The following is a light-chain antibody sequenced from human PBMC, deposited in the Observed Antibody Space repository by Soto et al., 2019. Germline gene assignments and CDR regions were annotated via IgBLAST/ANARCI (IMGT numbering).Light chain of an antibody. CDR3: QQYNSYPGT. J-gene: IGKJ1*01. CDR2: DAS. CDR1: QDIVNW. Sequence: DIQMTQSPSTLSASVGDRVTITCRASQDIVNWLAWYQHKPGKAPQLLIFDASTLQSGVPSRFIGMASGTLFTLTINNLHPDDLATYSCQQYNSYPGTLGQGTKVDTK. V-gene: IGKV1-5*01.